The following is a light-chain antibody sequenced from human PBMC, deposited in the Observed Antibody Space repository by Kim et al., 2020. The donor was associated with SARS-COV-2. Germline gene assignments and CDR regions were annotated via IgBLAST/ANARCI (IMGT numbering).Light chain of an antibody. V-gene: IGLV3-19*01. J-gene: IGLJ1*01. Sequence: VALGQTGGTKVKGDSIRSYCASWYQQKPGQAPVLVIYGKNNRPSGIPDRFSGSSSGNTASLTITGAQAEDEADYYCNSRDSSGKGVFGTGTKVTVL. CDR2: GKN. CDR3: NSRDSSGKGV. CDR1: SIRSYC.